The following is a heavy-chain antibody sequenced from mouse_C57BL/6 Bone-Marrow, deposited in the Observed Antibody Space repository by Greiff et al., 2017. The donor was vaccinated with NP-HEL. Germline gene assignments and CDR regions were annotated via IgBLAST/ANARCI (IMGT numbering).Heavy chain of an antibody. V-gene: IGHV5-4*01. CDR3: AREALYYYGSSPWYFDV. D-gene: IGHD1-1*01. CDR2: ISDGGSYT. CDR1: GFTFSSYA. Sequence: EVQRVESGGGLVKPGGSLKLSCAASGFTFSSYAMSWVRQTPEKRLEWVATISDGGSYTYYPDNVKGRFTISRDNAKNNLYLQMSHLKSEDTAMYYCAREALYYYGSSPWYFDVWGTGTTVTVSS. J-gene: IGHJ1*03.